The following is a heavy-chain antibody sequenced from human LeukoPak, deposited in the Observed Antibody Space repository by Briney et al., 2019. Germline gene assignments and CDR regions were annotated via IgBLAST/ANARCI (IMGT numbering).Heavy chain of an antibody. J-gene: IGHJ3*02. CDR1: GYTLTELS. Sequence: ASVKVSCKVSGYTLTELSMHWVRQAPGQGLEWMGWINPNSGGTNYAQKFQGRVTMTRDTSISTAYMELSRLRSDDTAVYYCARHWRYCSSTSCYKVGAAAFDIWGQGTMVTVSS. V-gene: IGHV1-2*02. D-gene: IGHD2-2*02. CDR3: ARHWRYCSSTSCYKVGAAAFDI. CDR2: INPNSGGT.